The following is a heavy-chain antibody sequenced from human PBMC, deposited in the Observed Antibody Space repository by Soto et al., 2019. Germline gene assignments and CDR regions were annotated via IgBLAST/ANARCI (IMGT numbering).Heavy chain of an antibody. V-gene: IGHV1-18*01. J-gene: IGHJ4*02. D-gene: IGHD3-10*01. CDR2: TSAYNGNT. Sequence: QVQLVRSGAEVKKPGASVKVSCKASGYTFTSYAISWVRQAPGQGLEWMGWTSAYNGNTNYAQKLQGRVPMTTDTSATNAYMELRSLRSADTAGHYGAGSGPPGGYWGQGTLVTVSS. CDR3: AGSGPPGGY. CDR1: GYTFTSYA.